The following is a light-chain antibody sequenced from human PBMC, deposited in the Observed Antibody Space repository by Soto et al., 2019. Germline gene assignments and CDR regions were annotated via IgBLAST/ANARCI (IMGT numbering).Light chain of an antibody. CDR3: SSYTSSSTLVI. J-gene: IGLJ2*01. CDR1: SSDVGGYKY. CDR2: EVS. V-gene: IGLV2-14*01. Sequence: QSVLTQPASVSGSPGQSITISCTGTSSDVGGYKYVSWYQQYPGKAPKLIIYEVSNRPSGVANRFSGSKSGNTASLTISGLQAEDEADYYCSSYTSSSTLVIFGGGTKVTVL.